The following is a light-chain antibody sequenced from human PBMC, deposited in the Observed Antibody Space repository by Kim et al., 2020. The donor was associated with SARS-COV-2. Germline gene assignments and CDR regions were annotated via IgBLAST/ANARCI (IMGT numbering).Light chain of an antibody. CDR3: QQSYSRPYT. CDR2: AAS. V-gene: IGKV1-39*01. J-gene: IGKJ2*01. CDR1: QSITTY. Sequence: SASVGDRVTIACRASQSITTYLNWYQQKPGKAPKLLIYAASTLQTGVPSRFGGSGSGTDFTLTISSLQPEDFATYYGQQSYSRPYTFGQGTKLEI.